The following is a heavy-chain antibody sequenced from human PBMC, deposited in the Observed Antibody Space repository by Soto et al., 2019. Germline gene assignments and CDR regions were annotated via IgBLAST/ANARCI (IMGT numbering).Heavy chain of an antibody. CDR1: GGSFSGYY. Sequence: PSETLSLTCAVYGGSFSGYYWSWVRQAPGKGLEWVSAISGSGGSTYYADSVKGRFTISRDNSKNTLYLQMNSLRAEDTAVYYCAKARRGDYSKPTFDYWGQGTLVTVSS. D-gene: IGHD4-4*01. V-gene: IGHV3-23*01. CDR3: AKARRGDYSKPTFDY. CDR2: ISGSGGST. J-gene: IGHJ4*02.